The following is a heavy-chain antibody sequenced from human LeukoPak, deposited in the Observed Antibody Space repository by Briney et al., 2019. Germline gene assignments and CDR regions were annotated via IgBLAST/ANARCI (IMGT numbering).Heavy chain of an antibody. J-gene: IGHJ6*03. CDR2: IGPYNGNT. V-gene: IGHV1-18*01. CDR1: GYTLSNYG. D-gene: IGHD2-15*01. CDR3: ARRYCSGGSCYPNTYYMDV. Sequence: ASVKVSCEASGYTLSNYGVSWVRQAPGQGLEWMGWIGPYNGNTNYAQKLQGRVTMTTDTSTSTAYMELRSLGSDDTAVYYCARRYCSGGSCYPNTYYMDVWGKGTTVTVSS.